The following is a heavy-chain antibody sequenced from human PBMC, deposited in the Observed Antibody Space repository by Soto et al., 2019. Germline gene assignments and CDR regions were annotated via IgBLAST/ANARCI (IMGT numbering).Heavy chain of an antibody. D-gene: IGHD5-12*01. CDR2: IYYSGST. Sequence: SETLSLTCIVSGGSISSGGYYWSWIRQHPGKGLEWIGYIYYSGSTYYNPSLKSRVTISVDTSKNQFSLKLSSVTAADTAVYYCARQIWLPYYYYYYGMDVWGQGTTVTVSS. V-gene: IGHV4-31*03. J-gene: IGHJ6*02. CDR1: GGSISSGGYY. CDR3: ARQIWLPYYYYYYGMDV.